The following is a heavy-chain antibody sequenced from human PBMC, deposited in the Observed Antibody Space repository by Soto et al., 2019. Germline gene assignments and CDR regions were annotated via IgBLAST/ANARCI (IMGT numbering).Heavy chain of an antibody. CDR3: AREPYGDSQYFDY. V-gene: IGHV3-30*04. D-gene: IGHD2-21*02. J-gene: IGHJ4*02. CDR2: ISHDGRVT. CDR1: GFTFNSLS. Sequence: QVQLVESGGGMVQPGTSLRLSCAASGFTFNSLSLHWVRQRPDKGLEWVAVISHDGRVTFYADFVKGRCTVSRDNSKNTIYLQVNSLRAEDTAVYDCAREPYGDSQYFDYWGQGTLVTVSS.